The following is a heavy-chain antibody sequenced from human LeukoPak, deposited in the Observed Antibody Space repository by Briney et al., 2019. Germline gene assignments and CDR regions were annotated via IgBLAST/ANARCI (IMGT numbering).Heavy chain of an antibody. CDR1: GFTFSSYA. V-gene: IGHV3-30*04. CDR2: ISYDGSNK. J-gene: IGHJ4*02. D-gene: IGHD6-19*01. CDR3: ARDYPKVIAVAGTPFDY. Sequence: GRSLRLSCAASGFTFSSYAMHWVRQAPGKGLEWVAVISYDGSNKYYADSVKGRFTISRDNAKNSLYLQMNSLRAEDTAVYYCARDYPKVIAVAGTPFDYWGQGTLVTVSS.